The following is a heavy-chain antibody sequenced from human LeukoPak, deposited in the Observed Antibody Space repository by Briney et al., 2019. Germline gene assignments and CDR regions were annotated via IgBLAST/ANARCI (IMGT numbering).Heavy chain of an antibody. J-gene: IGHJ4*02. D-gene: IGHD4-11*01. V-gene: IGHV3-66*01. CDR2: IYSGGST. Sequence: GGSLRLSCAASGFTVSSNYMSWVRQAPGKGLEWVSVIYSGGSTYYADSVKGRFTISRDNSKNTLYLQLNSLRAEDTAVYYCVSGEDYSNYGPPPFDYWGQGTLVTVSS. CDR1: GFTVSSNY. CDR3: VSGEDYSNYGPPPFDY.